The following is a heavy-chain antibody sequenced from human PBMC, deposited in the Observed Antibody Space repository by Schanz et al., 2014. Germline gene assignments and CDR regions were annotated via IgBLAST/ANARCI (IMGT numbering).Heavy chain of an antibody. CDR2: INPSGGST. CDR1: GYTFTTYY. Sequence: QVQLVQSGAEVKKPGVSVKVSCKASGYTFTTYYIHWVRQAPGQGLEWMGLINPSGGSTSYAQKFEGRVTMTGDTSTSAVYKELSSLRSEDAAVYYCARDGEAASGCDYWGQGTLVTVSS. J-gene: IGHJ4*02. D-gene: IGHD6-13*01. CDR3: ARDGEAASGCDY. V-gene: IGHV1-46*01.